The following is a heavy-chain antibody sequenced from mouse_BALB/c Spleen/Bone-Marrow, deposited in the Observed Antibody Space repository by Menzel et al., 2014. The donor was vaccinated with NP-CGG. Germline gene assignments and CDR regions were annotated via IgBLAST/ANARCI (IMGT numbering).Heavy chain of an antibody. CDR3: AREARTGAWFTY. V-gene: IGHV1-4*02. D-gene: IGHD4-1*01. CDR1: GYTFTSYT. CDR2: INPSSEYT. Sequence: QVQLQQPGAELARPGASVKMSCKASGYTFTSYTIQWVKQRPGQGLEWIGYINPSSEYTDFNQKFKDKTTLTAEKSSNTAYMKLTSMTSEDSAVYSCAREARTGAWFTYWGQGTLVTVSA. J-gene: IGHJ3*01.